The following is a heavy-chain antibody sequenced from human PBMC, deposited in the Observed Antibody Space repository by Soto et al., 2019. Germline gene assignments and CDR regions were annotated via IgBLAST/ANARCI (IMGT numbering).Heavy chain of an antibody. Sequence: GASVKVSCKASGYTFTGYYMHWVRQAPGQGLEWMGWINPNSGGTNYAQKFQGWVTMTRDTSISTAYMDLSRLRSDDTAVYYCARVRIAAAGGYYYYGMDVWGQGTTVTVSS. D-gene: IGHD6-13*01. J-gene: IGHJ6*02. CDR1: GYTFTGYY. CDR2: INPNSGGT. V-gene: IGHV1-2*04. CDR3: ARVRIAAAGGYYYYGMDV.